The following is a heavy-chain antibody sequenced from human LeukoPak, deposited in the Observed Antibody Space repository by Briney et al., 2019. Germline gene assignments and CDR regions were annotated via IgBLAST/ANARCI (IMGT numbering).Heavy chain of an antibody. CDR1: ARSISGTNW. D-gene: IGHD1-26*01. CDR3: SRESGAFCPLFY. Sequence: PSETLSLTCGVYARSISGTNWWRWVRQPPGQGLEWIGEISLAGQTNYNPSLNGRVTMSLDKSSNHLSLHLSSVTAADNATYTSSRESGAFCPLFYWGQGTLVIVSS. CDR2: ISLAGQT. V-gene: IGHV4/OR15-8*02. J-gene: IGHJ4*02.